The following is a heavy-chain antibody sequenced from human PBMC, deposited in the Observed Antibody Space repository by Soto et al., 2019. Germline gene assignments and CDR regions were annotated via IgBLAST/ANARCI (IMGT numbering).Heavy chain of an antibody. CDR1: GGTFSSYT. J-gene: IGHJ6*03. CDR3: ARTPPMVAYYYYKDV. D-gene: IGHD3-10*01. V-gene: IGHV1-69*02. CDR2: IIPILGIA. Sequence: GASVKVSCKASGGTFSSYTISWVRQAPGQGLEWMGRIIPILGIANYAQKFQGRVTITADKSTSTAYMELSSLRSEDTAVYYCARTPPMVAYYYYKDVCGKGTTVTVS.